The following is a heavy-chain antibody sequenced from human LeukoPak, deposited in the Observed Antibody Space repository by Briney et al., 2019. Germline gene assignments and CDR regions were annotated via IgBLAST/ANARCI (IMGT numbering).Heavy chain of an antibody. Sequence: GGSLRLSCAASGFTFSGSAMHWVRQASGKGLEWVGRIRSKANSYATAYAASVKGRFTISRDDSKNTAYLQMNSLKTEDTAVYYCTRGFGGDGYNLGGGYWGQGTLVTVSS. CDR3: TRGFGGDGYNLGGGY. D-gene: IGHD5-24*01. J-gene: IGHJ4*02. CDR2: IRSKANSYAT. V-gene: IGHV3-73*01. CDR1: GFTFSGSA.